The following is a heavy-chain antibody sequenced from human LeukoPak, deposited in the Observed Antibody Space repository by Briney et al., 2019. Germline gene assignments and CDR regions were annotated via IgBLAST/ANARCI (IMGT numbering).Heavy chain of an antibody. Sequence: PGGSLSLSCAASAFTFSSYAMSWLRQGPGRGLEWCLNTSGSGGSTYYAYSVKGRFTISRDNSKNTRYLQTNSLRAECTAVYYCAKDRSSAYYYDSSGYYFDLYFDYWGQGTLVTVSS. V-gene: IGHV3-23*01. CDR3: AKDRSSAYYYDSSGYYFDLYFDY. CDR1: AFTFSSYA. J-gene: IGHJ4*02. CDR2: TSGSGGST. D-gene: IGHD3-22*01.